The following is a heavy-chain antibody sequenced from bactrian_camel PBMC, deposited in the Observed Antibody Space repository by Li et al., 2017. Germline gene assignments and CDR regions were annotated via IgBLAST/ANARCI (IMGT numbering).Heavy chain of an antibody. V-gene: IGHV3S31*01. CDR3: AAGYTGPWCRLPAEFGY. CDR1: GWTSGDYC. D-gene: IGHD5*01. Sequence: VQLVESGGGSVPAGGSLRLSCVASGWTSGDYCMAWFRQVPGKEREGVATISTGGGHEYYADSVKDRFTISKDNSKNTLYLQALSLKPEDTAMYYCAAGYTGPWCRLPAEFGYWGQGTQVTVS. J-gene: IGHJ6*01. CDR2: ISTGGGHE.